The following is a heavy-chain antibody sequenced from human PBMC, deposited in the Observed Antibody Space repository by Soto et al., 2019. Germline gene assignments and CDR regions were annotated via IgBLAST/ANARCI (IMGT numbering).Heavy chain of an antibody. V-gene: IGHV1-18*01. Sequence: QVHLVQSGAEVKKPGASVKVSCKGSGYAFTTYGITWVRQAPGQGLEWMGWISAHTGNTNYAQKLEGRVTVTRDTSTSTAYIELRSLGSDDTAVYYCARGRYGDYWGQGALVTVSS. D-gene: IGHD1-1*01. CDR2: ISAHTGNT. CDR3: ARGRYGDY. CDR1: GYAFTTYG. J-gene: IGHJ4*02.